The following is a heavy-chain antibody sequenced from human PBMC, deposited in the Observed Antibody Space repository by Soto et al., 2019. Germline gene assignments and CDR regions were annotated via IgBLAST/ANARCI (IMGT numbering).Heavy chain of an antibody. CDR3: ARDRGARRQWLIDACDY. CDR2: ISYDGTKT. Sequence: QVQLVESGGGVVQPGRSLRVSCAASGFTFSIYAMHWVRQAPGRGLEWVAVISYDGTKTYYADSVKGRFTISRDNSKNTGDLHMNSRRDGETAVYYCARDRGARRQWLIDACDYWGQGTLVTVSP. V-gene: IGHV3-30*03. D-gene: IGHD6-19*01. CDR1: GFTFSIYA. J-gene: IGHJ4*02.